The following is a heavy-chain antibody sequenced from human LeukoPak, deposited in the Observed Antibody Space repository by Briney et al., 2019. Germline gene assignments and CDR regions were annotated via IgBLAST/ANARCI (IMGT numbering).Heavy chain of an antibody. D-gene: IGHD3-22*01. CDR2: ISSSSSTI. Sequence: PGGSLRLSCAASGFTFSSYSMNWVRQAPGKGLEWVSYISSSSSTIYYADSVKGRFTISRDNAKNSLYLQMNSLRDDDTAVYYCAGNSSGYYPDAFDIWGQGTMVTVSS. J-gene: IGHJ3*02. V-gene: IGHV3-48*02. CDR3: AGNSSGYYPDAFDI. CDR1: GFTFSSYS.